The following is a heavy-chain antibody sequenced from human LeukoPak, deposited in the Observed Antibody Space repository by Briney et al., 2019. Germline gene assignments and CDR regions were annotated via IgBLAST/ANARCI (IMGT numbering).Heavy chain of an antibody. D-gene: IGHD6-13*01. CDR1: GGSISSSSYY. Sequence: SETLSLTCTVSGGSISSSSYYWGWIRQPPGKGLEWIGSIFYSGNTSFNPSLKSSITISVGTSKIQFSLKLSSVTAADTAVYYCARDLYSSRTNDAFVIWGQGTMVTVSS. CDR2: IFYSGNT. V-gene: IGHV4-39*07. J-gene: IGHJ3*02. CDR3: ARDLYSSRTNDAFVI.